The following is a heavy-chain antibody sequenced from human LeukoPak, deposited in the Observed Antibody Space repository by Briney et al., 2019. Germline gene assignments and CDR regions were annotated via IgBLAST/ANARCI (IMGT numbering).Heavy chain of an antibody. D-gene: IGHD3-10*01. J-gene: IGHJ5*02. V-gene: IGHV4-59*01. CDR1: GGSISSYY. CDR2: IYYSGST. Sequence: KPSETLSLTCTVSGGSISSYYWSWIRQPPGKGLEWIGYIYYSGSTNYNPSLKSRVTISVDTSKNQFSLKLSSVTAADTAVYYCAGDRGPFDPWGQGTLVTVSS. CDR3: AGDRGPFDP.